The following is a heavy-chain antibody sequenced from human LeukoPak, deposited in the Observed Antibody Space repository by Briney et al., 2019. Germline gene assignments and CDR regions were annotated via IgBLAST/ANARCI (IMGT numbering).Heavy chain of an antibody. CDR2: INHSGST. D-gene: IGHD6-19*01. V-gene: IGHV4-34*01. J-gene: IGHJ6*02. CDR1: GGSFSGYY. CDR3: ARGGAVAGKGYYYYYGMDV. Sequence: SETLSLTFAVYGGSFSGYYWSWVRQPPGKGLEWIGEINHSGSTNYNPSLKSRVTISVDTSKNQFSLKLSSVTAADTAVYYCARGGAVAGKGYYYYYGMDVWGQGTTVTVSS.